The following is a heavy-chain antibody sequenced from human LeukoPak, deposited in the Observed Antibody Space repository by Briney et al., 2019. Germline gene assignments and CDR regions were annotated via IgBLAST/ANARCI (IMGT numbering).Heavy chain of an antibody. V-gene: IGHV4-34*01. CDR3: ARAPGRPRDY. CDR2: INHSGST. CDR1: GGSFSGYY. J-gene: IGHJ4*02. Sequence: PSETLSLTCAVYGGSFSGYYWSWIRQPPGKGLEWIGEINHSGSTNYNPSLKSRVTISVDASKNQFSLKLSSVTAADTAVYYCARAPGRPRDYWGQGTLVTVSS. D-gene: IGHD3-10*01.